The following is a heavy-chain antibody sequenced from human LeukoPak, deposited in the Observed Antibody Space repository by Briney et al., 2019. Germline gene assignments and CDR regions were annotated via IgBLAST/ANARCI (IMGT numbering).Heavy chain of an antibody. J-gene: IGHJ1*01. D-gene: IGHD6-19*01. V-gene: IGHV1-69*05. CDR3: ARDPVLYLVAGEYFQH. CDR1: GGTFSSYA. CDR2: IIPIFGTA. Sequence: SVKVSCKASGGTFSSYAISWVRQAPGQGLEWMGGIIPIFGTANYAQKFQGRVNMTTDTSTSTAYMELRSLRSDDTAVYYCARDPVLYLVAGEYFQHWGQGTLVTVSS.